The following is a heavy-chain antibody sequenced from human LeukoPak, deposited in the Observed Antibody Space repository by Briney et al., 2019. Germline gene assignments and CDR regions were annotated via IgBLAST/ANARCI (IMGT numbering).Heavy chain of an antibody. V-gene: IGHV4-39*01. CDR3: VRPRNSYADLYYFDY. Sequence: SETLSLTCTVSGGSISSSSYYWGWIRQPPRKGLEWIGSIYYSGSTYYNPSLKSRVTISVDTSKNQFSLKLSSVTAADTAVYYCVRPRNSYADLYYFDYWGQGTLVTVSS. CDR1: GGSISSSSYY. J-gene: IGHJ4*02. CDR2: IYYSGST. D-gene: IGHD5-18*01.